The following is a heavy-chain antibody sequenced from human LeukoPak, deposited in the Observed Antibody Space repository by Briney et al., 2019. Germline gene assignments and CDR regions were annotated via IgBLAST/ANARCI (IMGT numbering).Heavy chain of an antibody. CDR1: GGSISSGGYY. D-gene: IGHD3-22*01. CDR2: IYYSGIT. V-gene: IGHV4-31*03. CDR3: ARDSSSAYYYDSSGSSYYFDY. J-gene: IGHJ4*02. Sequence: SETLSLTCTVSGGSISSGGYYWSWIRQHPGKGLEWIGYIYYSGITYYNPSLKSRVTISVDTSKNQFSLKLSSVTAADTAVYYCARDSSSAYYYDSSGSSYYFDYWGQGTLVTVSS.